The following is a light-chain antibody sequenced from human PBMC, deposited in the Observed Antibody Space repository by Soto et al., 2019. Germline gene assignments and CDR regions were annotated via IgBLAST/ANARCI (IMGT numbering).Light chain of an antibody. J-gene: IGKJ4*01. CDR2: GAS. CDR1: QSVSSN. Sequence: EILMTQSPATLSVSPGERVTLSCRASQSVSSNLAWYQQKPGQAPRLLIYGASTRATGIPGRFSGSGSGTEFTLTISSLQSEDFAVYHCQQYNNWPVFGGGNKVELK. V-gene: IGKV3-15*01. CDR3: QQYNNWPV.